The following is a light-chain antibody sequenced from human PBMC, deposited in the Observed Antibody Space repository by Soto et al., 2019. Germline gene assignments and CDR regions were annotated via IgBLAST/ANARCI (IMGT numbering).Light chain of an antibody. Sequence: IVLTQSPGTLSLSPGERGTLSCRATESVVSNYLAWYQLKPGQAPRLLIYDASSRATGIPDRFSGSGSGTDFTLTISRLEPEDFAVYYCQQYGSIPWTFGQGTKVAI. J-gene: IGKJ1*01. CDR2: DAS. CDR3: QQYGSIPWT. V-gene: IGKV3-20*01. CDR1: ESVVSNY.